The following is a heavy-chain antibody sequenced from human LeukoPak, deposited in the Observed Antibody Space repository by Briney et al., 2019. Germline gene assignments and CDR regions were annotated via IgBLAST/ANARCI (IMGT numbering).Heavy chain of an antibody. CDR3: ATGGSSEHAADFYYGMDF. Sequence: ASVKVSCKTSGYTFIDYYLLWVRQAPGQGLEWMGWINPNSGDTLYSQKFQDRVTLTRDTSIRTTYMDLSRLTSDDTAVYYCATGGSSEHAADFYYGMDFWGQGTTVTVSS. CDR1: GYTFIDYY. CDR2: INPNSGDT. D-gene: IGHD3-22*01. J-gene: IGHJ6*02. V-gene: IGHV1-2*02.